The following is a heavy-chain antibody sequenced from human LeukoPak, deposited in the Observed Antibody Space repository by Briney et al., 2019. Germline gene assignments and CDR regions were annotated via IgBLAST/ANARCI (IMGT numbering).Heavy chain of an antibody. V-gene: IGHV3-7*01. CDR3: ARGAVAGRRGDAFDI. CDR2: IKQDGSEK. J-gene: IGHJ3*02. Sequence: GGSLRLSCAACGFTFSSYWMSWVRQAPGKGLEWVANIKQDGSEKYYVDSVKGRFTISRDNAKNSLYLQMNSLRAEDTAVYYCARGAVAGRRGDAFDIWGQGTMVTVSS. CDR1: GFTFSSYW. D-gene: IGHD6-19*01.